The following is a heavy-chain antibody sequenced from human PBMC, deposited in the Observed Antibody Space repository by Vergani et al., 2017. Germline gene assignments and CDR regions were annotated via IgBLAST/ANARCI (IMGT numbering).Heavy chain of an antibody. V-gene: IGHV4-59*11. CDR2: IHYSENT. CDR3: ASDTHSGQRADR. CDR1: FDSIRNLY. Sequence: QVQLQESGPGLVKSSETLSLTCSVSFDSIRNLYCNWIRQPPGKGLEWIGSIHYSENTNYNPSLKTRFTISLDTAKNQFSLTLTSVTAADTAVYYCASDTHSGQRADRWGQGILVTVTS. J-gene: IGHJ5*02. D-gene: IGHD6-19*01.